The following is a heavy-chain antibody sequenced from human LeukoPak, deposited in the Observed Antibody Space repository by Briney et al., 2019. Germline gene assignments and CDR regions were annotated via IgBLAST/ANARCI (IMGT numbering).Heavy chain of an antibody. D-gene: IGHD5-12*01. CDR2: ISSSGSTI. CDR1: GFTFSDYY. Sequence: PGGSLRLSCAASGFTFSDYYMSWIRQAPGKGLEWVSYISSSGSTIYYADSVKGRFTISRDNAKNSLYLQMNSLRAEDTAVYYCARAPKGYSGYDLQIYYYYYSMDVWGQGTTVTVSS. V-gene: IGHV3-11*01. CDR3: ARAPKGYSGYDLQIYYYYYSMDV. J-gene: IGHJ6*02.